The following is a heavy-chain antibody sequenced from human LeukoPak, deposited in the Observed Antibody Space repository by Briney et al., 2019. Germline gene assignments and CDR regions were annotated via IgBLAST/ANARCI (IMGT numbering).Heavy chain of an antibody. CDR3: ARRGGSGRSFDY. D-gene: IGHD3-10*01. J-gene: IGHJ4*02. Sequence: SETLSLTCTVSGASVSSGGYYWSWLRQPPGKGLEWIGYIYYSGSTNYNPSLKSRVTISVDTSKNQFSLKVSSVTAADTAVYYCARRGGSGRSFDYWGQGPLVTVSS. CDR2: IYYSGST. V-gene: IGHV4-61*08. CDR1: GASVSSGGYY.